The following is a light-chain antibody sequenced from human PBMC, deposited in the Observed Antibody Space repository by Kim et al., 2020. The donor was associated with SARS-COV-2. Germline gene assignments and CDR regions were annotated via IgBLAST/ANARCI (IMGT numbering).Light chain of an antibody. V-gene: IGLV2-14*01. CDR2: DVN. J-gene: IGLJ2*01. CDR1: RSDVGEYNY. Sequence: QSALTQPASVSGSPGQSITISCTGTRSDVGEYNYVSWFQQHPGEAPKLLIYDVNKRPSQVSDRFSGSKSGNTASLTISGLQAEDEADYHCSSYRTSGTLVFGGGTKLTVL. CDR3: SSYRTSGTLV.